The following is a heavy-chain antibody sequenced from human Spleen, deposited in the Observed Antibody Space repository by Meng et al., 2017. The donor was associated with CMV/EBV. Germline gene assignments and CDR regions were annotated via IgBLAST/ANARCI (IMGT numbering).Heavy chain of an antibody. V-gene: IGHV3-48*04. J-gene: IGHJ4*02. Sequence: GESLKISCAASGFTFSSYAMSWVRQAPGKGLEWLSYISSSGSTIYYADSVKGRFTISRDNAKNSLDLQMKSLRAEDTAVYYCASSSWRGFDYWGQGTLVTVSS. D-gene: IGHD6-13*01. CDR3: ASSSWRGFDY. CDR1: GFTFSSYA. CDR2: ISSSGSTI.